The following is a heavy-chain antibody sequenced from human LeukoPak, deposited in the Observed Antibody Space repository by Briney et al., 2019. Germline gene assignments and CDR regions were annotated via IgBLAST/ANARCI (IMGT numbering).Heavy chain of an antibody. Sequence: SETLSLTCTVSGGSISSYYWSWIRQPPGKGLEWIGYIYYSGSTNYNPSLKSRVTMWVDTAKKQFSLNLTSVSAADTALYFCAKVDGGGGDYGFDSWGQGTLVTVSS. CDR3: AKVDGGGGDYGFDS. D-gene: IGHD4-17*01. CDR1: GGSISSYY. CDR2: IYYSGST. V-gene: IGHV4-59*12. J-gene: IGHJ4*02.